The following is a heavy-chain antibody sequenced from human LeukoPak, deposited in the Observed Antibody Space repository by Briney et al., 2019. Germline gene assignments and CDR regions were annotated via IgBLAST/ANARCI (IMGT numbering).Heavy chain of an antibody. D-gene: IGHD3-22*01. Sequence: GESLKISCKGSGYSFSSYWIVWVRQMPGKGLEWMGIIYPGDSNTRYSPSFQGQVTISADKSINTAYLQWSSLKASDTAMYYCATSYYYDSSGYYGYYYYYGMDVWGQGTTVTVSS. CDR3: ATSYYYDSSGYYGYYYYYGMDV. CDR2: IYPGDSNT. CDR1: GYSFSSYW. J-gene: IGHJ6*02. V-gene: IGHV5-51*01.